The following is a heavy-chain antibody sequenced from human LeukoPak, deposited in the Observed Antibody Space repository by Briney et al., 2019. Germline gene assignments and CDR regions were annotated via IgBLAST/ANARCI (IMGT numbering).Heavy chain of an antibody. CDR2: FDPEDGET. Sequence: ASVKVSCKVSGYTLTKLSMHWVRQAPGKGLEWMGGFDPEDGETIYAQKFQGRVTMTEDTSTDTAYMELSSLRSEDTAVYYCATGNLGSYYDFWSGYPRSNWFDPWGQGTLVTVSS. CDR1: GYTLTKLS. V-gene: IGHV1-24*01. J-gene: IGHJ5*02. CDR3: ATGNLGSYYDFWSGYPRSNWFDP. D-gene: IGHD3-3*01.